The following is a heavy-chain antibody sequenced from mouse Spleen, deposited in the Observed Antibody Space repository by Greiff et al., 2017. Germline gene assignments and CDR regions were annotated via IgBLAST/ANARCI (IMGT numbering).Heavy chain of an antibody. CDR3: ARNWDAWFAY. D-gene: IGHD4-1*01. CDR1: GFTFSSYA. J-gene: IGHJ3*01. CDR2: ISSGGSYT. V-gene: IGHV5-9-1*01. Sequence: EVKLQESGGGLVKPGGSLKLSCAASGFTFSSYAMSWVRQTPEKRLEWVATISSGGSYTYYPDSVKGRFTISRDNAKNTLYLQMSSLRSEDTAMYYCARNWDAWFAYWGQGTLVTVSA.